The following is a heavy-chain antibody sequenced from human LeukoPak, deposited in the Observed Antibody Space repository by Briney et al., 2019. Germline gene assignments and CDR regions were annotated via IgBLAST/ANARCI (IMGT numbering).Heavy chain of an antibody. J-gene: IGHJ4*02. D-gene: IGHD1-26*01. Sequence: PSETLSLTCAVYGGSFSGDYWSWIRQPPGKGLEWIGEINHSGSTNYNPSLKSRVTISVDTSKNQFPLKLSSVTAADTAVYYCASQPDIVGATESAFGALDYWGQGTLVTVSS. CDR1: GGSFSGDY. CDR3: ASQPDIVGATESAFGALDY. V-gene: IGHV4-34*01. CDR2: INHSGST.